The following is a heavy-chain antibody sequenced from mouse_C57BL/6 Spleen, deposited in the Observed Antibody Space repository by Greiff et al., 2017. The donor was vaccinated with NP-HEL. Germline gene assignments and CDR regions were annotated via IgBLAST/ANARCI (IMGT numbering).Heavy chain of an antibody. J-gene: IGHJ1*03. V-gene: IGHV5-4*01. D-gene: IGHD1-1*01. CDR2: ISDGGSYT. CDR1: GFTFSSYA. Sequence: EVKLVESGGGLVKPGGSLKLSCAASGFTFSSYAMSWVRQTPEKRLEWVATISDGGSYTYYPDNVKGRFTISRDNAKNNLYLQMSHLKSEDTAMYYCAREGVYYYGSSYWYFDVWGTGTTVTVSS. CDR3: AREGVYYYGSSYWYFDV.